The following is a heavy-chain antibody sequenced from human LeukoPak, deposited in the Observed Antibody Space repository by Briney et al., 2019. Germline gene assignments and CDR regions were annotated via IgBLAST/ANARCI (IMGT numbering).Heavy chain of an antibody. CDR1: GDSISSGSHY. CDR3: ARPVGYFDY. Sequence: KTSETLSLTCTVSGDSISSGSHYWGWIRQHPGKGLEWIGYIYYSGKTYYNPSLKSRLSISVDTSKNQFSLKLSSVTAADTAVYYCARPVGYFDYWGQGTLVTVSS. V-gene: IGHV4-31*03. CDR2: IYYSGKT. D-gene: IGHD4-23*01. J-gene: IGHJ4*02.